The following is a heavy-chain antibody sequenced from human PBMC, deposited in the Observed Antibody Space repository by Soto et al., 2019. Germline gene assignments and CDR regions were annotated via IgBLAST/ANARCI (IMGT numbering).Heavy chain of an antibody. CDR1: GFTFSSYA. Sequence: GGSLRLSCAASGFTFSSYAMHWVRQAPGKGLEWVAVISYDGSNKYYADSVKGRFTISRDNSKNTLYLQMNSLRAEDTAVYYCARGGGGDPREFDYWGQGTLVTVSS. CDR2: ISYDGSNK. CDR3: ARGGGGDPREFDY. V-gene: IGHV3-30-3*01. D-gene: IGHD2-21*02. J-gene: IGHJ4*02.